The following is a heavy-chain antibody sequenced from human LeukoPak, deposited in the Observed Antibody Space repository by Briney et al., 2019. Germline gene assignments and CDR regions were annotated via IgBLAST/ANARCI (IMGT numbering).Heavy chain of an antibody. D-gene: IGHD4-17*01. CDR3: ARGIMTTVATFDY. J-gene: IGHJ4*02. CDR2: IYYSGST. Sequence: SQTLSLTCTVSGGSISSGGYYWSWIRQHPGKGLEWIGYIYYSGSTNYNPSLKSRVTISVGTSKSQFSLKLNSVTAADTAVYFCARGIMTTVATFDYWGQGTLVTVSS. V-gene: IGHV4-31*03. CDR1: GGSISSGGYY.